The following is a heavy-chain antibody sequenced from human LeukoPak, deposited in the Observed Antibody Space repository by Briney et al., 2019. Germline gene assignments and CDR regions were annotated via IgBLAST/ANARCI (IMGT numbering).Heavy chain of an antibody. CDR1: GGSISSDY. J-gene: IGHJ4*02. Sequence: SETLSLTCTVSGGSISSDYWSWIRQPPGKGLEWIGYVYYSGSTNYNPSLKSRVTISVDTSKNQFSLKLSPVTAADTAIYYCTRDLVTDYYHHYFDYWGQGTLVTVSS. CDR2: VYYSGST. D-gene: IGHD3-9*01. V-gene: IGHV4-59*01. CDR3: TRDLVTDYYHHYFDY.